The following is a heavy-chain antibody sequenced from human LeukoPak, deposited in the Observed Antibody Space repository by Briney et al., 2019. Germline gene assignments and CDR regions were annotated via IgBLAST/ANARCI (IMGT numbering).Heavy chain of an antibody. CDR3: AREATYYYDSSGYYSFVY. CDR1: GGSFSGYY. V-gene: IGHV4-34*01. D-gene: IGHD3-22*01. CDR2: INHSGST. Sequence: SETLSLTCAVYGGSFSGYYWSWIRQPPGKGLEWMGEINHSGSTNYNPSLKSRVTISVDTSKNQFSLKLSSVTAADTAVYYCAREATYYYDSSGYYSFVYWGQGTLVTVSS. J-gene: IGHJ4*02.